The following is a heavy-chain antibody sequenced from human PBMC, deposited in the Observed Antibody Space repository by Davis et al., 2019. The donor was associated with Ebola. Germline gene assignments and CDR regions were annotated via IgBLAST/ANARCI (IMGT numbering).Heavy chain of an antibody. V-gene: IGHV4-59*08. Sequence: PSETLSLTCTVSGGSISSYYWSWIRQPPGKGLEWIGYIYYSGSTNYNPSLKSRVTISVDTSKNQFSLKLSSVTAADTAVYYCARHGTEIGAPYYYYYMDVWGKGTTVTVSS. CDR3: ARHGTEIGAPYYYYYMDV. CDR2: IYYSGST. CDR1: GGSISSYY. D-gene: IGHD1-26*01. J-gene: IGHJ6*03.